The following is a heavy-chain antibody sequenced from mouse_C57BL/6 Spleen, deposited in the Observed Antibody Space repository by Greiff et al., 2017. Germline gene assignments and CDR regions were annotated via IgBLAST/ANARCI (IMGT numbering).Heavy chain of an antibody. D-gene: IGHD1-1*01. Sequence: VQLQESGAELARPGASVKLSCKASGYTFTSYGISWVKQRTGQGLEWIGEIYPRSGNTYYNEKFKGKATLTADKSSSTAYMELRSLTSEDSAVYFCARRGVVAAYYFDYWGQGTTLTVSS. J-gene: IGHJ2*01. CDR2: IYPRSGNT. V-gene: IGHV1-81*01. CDR3: ARRGVVAAYYFDY. CDR1: GYTFTSYG.